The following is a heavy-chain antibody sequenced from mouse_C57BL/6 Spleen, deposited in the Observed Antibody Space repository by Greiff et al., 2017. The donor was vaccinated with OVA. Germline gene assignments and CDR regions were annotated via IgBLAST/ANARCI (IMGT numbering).Heavy chain of an antibody. V-gene: IGHV14-4*01. CDR3: TTGGIDY. CDR1: GFNIKDYY. CDR2: IDPENGDT. J-gene: IGHJ2*01. Sequence: VQLQQSGAELVRPGASVKLSCTASGFNIKDYYMHWVKQRPEQGLEWIGWIDPENGDTEYASKFQGKATITADTSSNTAYLQLSSLTSEDTAVYYCTTGGIDYWGQGTTLTVSS.